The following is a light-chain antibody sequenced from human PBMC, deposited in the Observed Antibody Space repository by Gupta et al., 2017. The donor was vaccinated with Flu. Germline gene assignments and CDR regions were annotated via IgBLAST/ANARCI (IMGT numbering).Light chain of an antibody. CDR3: LQSRSIPWT. V-gene: IGKV1-39*01. Sequence: DIQMTQSPSSLSASVGDRVSIICRASQSVSTYLNWYQQKPGKAPKLLIYGAATLQSGVPSRFSGSGSATEFTLTISRLQPEDFATYYCLQSRSIPWTFGQGTRVEIK. CDR1: QSVSTY. J-gene: IGKJ1*01. CDR2: GAA.